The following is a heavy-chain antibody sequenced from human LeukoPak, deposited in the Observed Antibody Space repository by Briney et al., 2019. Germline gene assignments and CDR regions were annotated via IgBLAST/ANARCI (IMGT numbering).Heavy chain of an antibody. Sequence: SETLSLTCAVYGGSFSGYYWSWIRQPPGKGLEWIGEINHSGSTNYNPSLKSRVTISVDTSKNQFSLKLSSVTAADTAVYYCASRIWFGEFNWFDPWGQGTLVTVSS. CDR2: INHSGST. CDR3: ASRIWFGEFNWFDP. V-gene: IGHV4-34*01. D-gene: IGHD3-10*01. CDR1: GGSFSGYY. J-gene: IGHJ5*02.